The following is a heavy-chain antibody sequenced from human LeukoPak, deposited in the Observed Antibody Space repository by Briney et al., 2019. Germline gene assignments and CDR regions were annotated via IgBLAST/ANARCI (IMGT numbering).Heavy chain of an antibody. CDR3: ARELVGWGVAGLSVGYYFDY. Sequence: PSETLSLNCTVSGGSISSYYWSWIRQPPGRGLEWMGDIYYSGSTNYNPSLRSRVTISVDTSKNQFSLTLTSVTAADTAVYYCARELVGWGVAGLSVGYYFDYWGQGTLVTVSS. J-gene: IGHJ4*02. CDR1: GGSISSYY. D-gene: IGHD6-19*01. V-gene: IGHV4-59*01. CDR2: IYYSGST.